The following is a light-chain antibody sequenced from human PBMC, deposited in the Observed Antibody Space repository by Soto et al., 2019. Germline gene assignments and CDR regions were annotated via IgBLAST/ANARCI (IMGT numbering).Light chain of an antibody. CDR1: SSNIRDHA. Sequence: QSVLTQPPSVSEAPRQRVTISCSGSSSNIRDHAVNWYQQLPGKPPKVLVYYDDLVASGVSDRFSGSKSGTSASLAISGLQSEDEADYYCAAWDGTLNAYVFGTGTKVSVL. CDR3: AAWDGTLNAYV. V-gene: IGLV1-36*01. CDR2: YDD. J-gene: IGLJ1*01.